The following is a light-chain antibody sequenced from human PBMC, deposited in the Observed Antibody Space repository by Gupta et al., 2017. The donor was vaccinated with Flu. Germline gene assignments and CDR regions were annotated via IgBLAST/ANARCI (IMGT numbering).Light chain of an antibody. CDR2: EVN. V-gene: IGLV2-23*02. Sequence: SITISCTGTSSDVGSYNLVSWYQQHPGKAPKLMIYEVNKGPSGVSNRFSGSKSANTASLTISGLQAEDEADYYCCSYAGSNTWVFGGGTKLTVL. CDR1: SSDVGSYNL. CDR3: CSYAGSNTWV. J-gene: IGLJ3*02.